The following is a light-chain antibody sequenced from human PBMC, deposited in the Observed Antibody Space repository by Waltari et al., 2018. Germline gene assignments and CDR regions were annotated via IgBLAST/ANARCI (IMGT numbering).Light chain of an antibody. Sequence: SSELTQDPAVSVALGQTVRITCQGDSLRSYYASWYQQKPGQAPVLVIYGKNNRPSGIPDRFSRSSSGNTASLTITGAQAEDEADYYCNSRDSSGNHLGVVFGGGTKLTVL. V-gene: IGLV3-19*01. J-gene: IGLJ2*01. CDR1: SLRSYY. CDR2: GKN. CDR3: NSRDSSGNHLGVV.